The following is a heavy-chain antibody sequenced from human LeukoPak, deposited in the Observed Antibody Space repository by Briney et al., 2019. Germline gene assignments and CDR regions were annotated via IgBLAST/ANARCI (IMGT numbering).Heavy chain of an antibody. CDR1: GGSFSGYY. Sequence: SETLSLTCAVYGGSFSGYYWSWIRQPPGKGLEWIGEINHSGSTNYSPSLKSRVTISVDTSKNQFSLKLSSVTAADTAVYYCARDSGSQNFDYWGQGTLVTVSS. CDR2: INHSGST. D-gene: IGHD1-26*01. CDR3: ARDSGSQNFDY. J-gene: IGHJ4*02. V-gene: IGHV4-34*01.